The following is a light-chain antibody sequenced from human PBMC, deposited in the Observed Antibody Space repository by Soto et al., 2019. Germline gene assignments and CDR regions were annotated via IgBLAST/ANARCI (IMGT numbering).Light chain of an antibody. J-gene: IGKJ2*01. CDR1: QSVSSRS. V-gene: IGKV3-20*01. CDR2: GAS. Sequence: EIVLTQSPGTLSLSPGERATLSCRASQSVSSRSLAWYQQKPGQAPRLLIYGASSRATGIPDRFSGSGSGTDFSLTISRLEPEDFAVYYCHQYDNAPQTYGQGTKVDI. CDR3: HQYDNAPQT.